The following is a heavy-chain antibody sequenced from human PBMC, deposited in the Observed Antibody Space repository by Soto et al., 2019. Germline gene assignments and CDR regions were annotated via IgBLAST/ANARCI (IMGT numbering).Heavy chain of an antibody. J-gene: IGHJ4*02. Sequence: EVQLLESGGGFLQPGGSLRLSCAASGFTFSNETMSWVRQAPGRGLEWVSSLDGSGSHTFHADSVKGRFTIYSDNSKKTWQLKMNRLRADYAAVLYCVKVRYSVTRVYFGYWGQGSVVSVSS. V-gene: IGHV3-23*01. CDR1: GFTFSNET. CDR3: VKVRYSVTRVYFGY. D-gene: IGHD1-26*01. CDR2: LDGSGSHT.